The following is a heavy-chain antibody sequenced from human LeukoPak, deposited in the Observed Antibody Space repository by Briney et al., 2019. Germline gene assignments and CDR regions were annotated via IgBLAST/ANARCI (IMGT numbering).Heavy chain of an antibody. CDR2: INGDGGRT. D-gene: IGHD1-26*01. CDR3: ARSTYSGSYLVS. Sequence: GGSLRLSCAASGFTFNSYWMHWVRQAPGKGLVWVSHINGDGGRTAYADSVKGRFTTSRDNAKNTLYLQVNSLRDEDTAVYYCARSTYSGSYLVSWGQGTLVTVSS. J-gene: IGHJ4*02. V-gene: IGHV3-74*01. CDR1: GFTFNSYW.